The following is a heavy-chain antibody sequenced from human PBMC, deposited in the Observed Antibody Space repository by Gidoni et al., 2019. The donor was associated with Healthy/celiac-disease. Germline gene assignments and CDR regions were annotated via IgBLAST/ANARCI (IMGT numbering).Heavy chain of an antibody. V-gene: IGHV3-23*01. D-gene: IGHD3-3*01. J-gene: IGHJ4*02. Sequence: EVQLLESGGGLVQPGGSLRLSCAASGFTFSSYAMGWVRQAPGQGLEWVSAISGSGGSTYYADSVKGRFTISRDNSKNTLYLQMNSLRAEDTAVYYCAKGDRFLEGLFFDYWGQGTLVTVSS. CDR3: AKGDRFLEGLFFDY. CDR2: ISGSGGST. CDR1: GFTFSSYA.